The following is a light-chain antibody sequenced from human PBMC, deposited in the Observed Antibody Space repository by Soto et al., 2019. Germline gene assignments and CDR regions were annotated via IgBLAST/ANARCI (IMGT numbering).Light chain of an antibody. CDR2: EVS. V-gene: IGLV2-14*01. CDR1: NSDIGGFPY. J-gene: IGLJ2*01. Sequence: QSALTQPASVSGSPGQSITISCTGTNSDIGGFPYVSWYQQHPGKAPKLMIYEVSNRPSGVSNRFSGSKSGNTASLTISGRQAEDEADYYCTSYTVSTTVLFGGGTKVTVL. CDR3: TSYTVSTTVL.